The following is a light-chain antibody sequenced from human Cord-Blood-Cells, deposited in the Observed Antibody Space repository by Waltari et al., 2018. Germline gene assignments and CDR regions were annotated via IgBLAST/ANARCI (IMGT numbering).Light chain of an antibody. CDR1: SSDVGGSTY. CDR3: SSYTSSSTYV. Sequence: QSALTQPASVSGSPGQSITISCTGTSSDVGGSTYVSCYQQHPGKAPKLMIYDVSNRPSGVSNRFSGSKSGNTASLTISGLQAEDEADYYCSSYTSSSTYVFGTGTKVTVL. J-gene: IGLJ1*01. CDR2: DVS. V-gene: IGLV2-14*03.